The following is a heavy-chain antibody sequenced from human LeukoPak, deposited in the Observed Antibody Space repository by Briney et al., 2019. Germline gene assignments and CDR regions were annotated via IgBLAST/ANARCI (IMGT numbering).Heavy chain of an antibody. D-gene: IGHD3-22*01. J-gene: IGHJ3*02. CDR1: GFTFSSYA. V-gene: IGHV3-30*01. CDR2: ISYDGSNK. CDR3: AREVSEVVNYAFDI. Sequence: PGGSLRLSCAASGFTFSSYAMHWVRQAPGKGLEWVAVISYDGSNKYYADSVKGRFTISRDNSKNTLYLQMNSLRAEDTAVYYCAREVSEVVNYAFDIWGQGTMVTVSS.